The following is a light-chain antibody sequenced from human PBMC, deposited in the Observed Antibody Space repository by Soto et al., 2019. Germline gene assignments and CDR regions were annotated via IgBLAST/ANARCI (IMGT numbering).Light chain of an antibody. J-gene: IGKJ4*01. CDR2: DAS. CDR3: QQRSNWPPVT. V-gene: IGKV3-11*01. Sequence: EIVLTQSPATLSLSPGERATLSCRASQSVGSYLAWYQQKPGQAPRLLIYDASNRDTGIPARFSGSGFGTSVTLSINSLEPEDFAVYYCQQRSNWPPVTFGGGTKVEIK. CDR1: QSVGSY.